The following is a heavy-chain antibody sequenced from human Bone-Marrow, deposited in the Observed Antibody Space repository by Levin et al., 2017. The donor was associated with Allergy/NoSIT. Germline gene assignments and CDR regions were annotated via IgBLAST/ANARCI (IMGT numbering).Heavy chain of an antibody. D-gene: IGHD3-10*01. Sequence: GESLKISCAASGFDFSGYAMHWVRQAPGEGLEWAAAMWSDGRSKFYADSVEGRFTISRDDSKSTLYLQMNRLTVEDTAVYYCARGGGGDLSGLWQWGQGTLVTVSS. J-gene: IGHJ4*02. V-gene: IGHV3-33*01. CDR3: ARGGGGDLSGLWQ. CDR2: MWSDGRSK. CDR1: GFDFSGYA.